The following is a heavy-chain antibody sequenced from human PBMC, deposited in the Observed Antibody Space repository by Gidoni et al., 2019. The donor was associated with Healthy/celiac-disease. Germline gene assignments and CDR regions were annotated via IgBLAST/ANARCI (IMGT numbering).Heavy chain of an antibody. J-gene: IGHJ5*02. CDR1: GGSFSGFY. CDR3: ARSRGNYIVATNWFDP. CDR2: INHSGST. D-gene: IGHD5-12*01. V-gene: IGHV4-34*01. Sequence: QGQLQQWGAGLLKPSVTLSLTCAAYGGSFSGFYWSLIRQPQGKGMEWIGEINHSGSTNYNPALKSRVTISVDTSKNQFSLKLSSVTAADTAVYYCARSRGNYIVATNWFDPWGQGTLVTVSS.